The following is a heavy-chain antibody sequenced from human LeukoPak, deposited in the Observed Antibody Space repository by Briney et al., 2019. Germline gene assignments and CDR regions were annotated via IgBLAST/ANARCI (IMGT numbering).Heavy chain of an antibody. V-gene: IGHV1-2*02. Sequence: ASVKVSCTASGYTFTGQYIHWVRQAPGQGPEWMGWINPNSGGTNYAQKFQGRVTMTRDTSISTAYMEVSSLRSDDTAAYYCARSSIYDSSGYYGAKWGQGTLVTVSS. CDR1: GYTFTGQY. CDR3: ARSSIYDSSGYYGAK. CDR2: INPNSGGT. J-gene: IGHJ4*02. D-gene: IGHD3-22*01.